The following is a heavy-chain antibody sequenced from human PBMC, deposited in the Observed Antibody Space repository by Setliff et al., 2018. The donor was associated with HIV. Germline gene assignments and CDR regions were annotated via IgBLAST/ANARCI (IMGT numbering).Heavy chain of an antibody. CDR2: IGTYNGNT. V-gene: IGHV1-18*01. J-gene: IGHJ4*02. Sequence: ASVKVSCKASGYTFTNFGITWVRQAPGQGLEWMGWIGTYNGNTNYARKLQGRVTMTTDTSTSTAYMELGSLRSDDTAVYYCAREVAATLFDYWGQGTLVTVSS. CDR1: GYTFTNFG. CDR3: AREVAATLFDY. D-gene: IGHD5-12*01.